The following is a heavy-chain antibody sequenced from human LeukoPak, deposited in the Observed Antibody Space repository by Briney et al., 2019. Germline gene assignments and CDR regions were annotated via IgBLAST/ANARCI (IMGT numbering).Heavy chain of an antibody. J-gene: IGHJ4*02. V-gene: IGHV3-30*03. CDR2: ITYDGRVT. CDR1: GFTFSDYC. CDR3: ARDYYDSSGYYYLPDY. D-gene: IGHD3-22*01. Sequence: GRPLRLSCVASGFTFSDYCIRWVRQAPGKGLEWVAVITYDGRVTKYADSVKGIFTISRDNSKDTLSLHMNTLRTEDTAVYYCARDYYDSSGYYYLPDYWGQGTLVTVSS.